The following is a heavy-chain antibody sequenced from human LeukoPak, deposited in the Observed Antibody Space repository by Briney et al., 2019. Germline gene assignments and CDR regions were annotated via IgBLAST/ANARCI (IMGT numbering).Heavy chain of an antibody. J-gene: IGHJ4*02. CDR3: ARTRYSSSYHAFDN. V-gene: IGHV4-30-2*01. CDR2: IYHSGST. Sequence: SETLSLTCAVSGGSISSGGYSWSWIRQPPGKGLEWIGYIYHSGSTYYNPSLKSRVTISVGRSKNQFSLKLSSVTAADTAVYYCARTRYSSSYHAFDNWGQGTLVTVSS. D-gene: IGHD3-3*01. CDR1: GGSISSGGYS.